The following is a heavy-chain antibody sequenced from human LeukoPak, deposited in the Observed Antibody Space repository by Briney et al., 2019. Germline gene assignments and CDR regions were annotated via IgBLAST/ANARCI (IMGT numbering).Heavy chain of an antibody. V-gene: IGHV3-33*01. CDR2: MWYDGSGE. CDR1: GFILSTHG. D-gene: IGHD1-26*01. J-gene: IGHJ4*02. Sequence: PGGSLGLCCAASGFILSTHGMHWLRQAPGKGLEWVAGMWYDGSGEDYADSVKGRFTISRDMSKNTLNLQMNSLRVEDTAMFYCARDLSFGSLDFRGQGTLVTVSS. CDR3: ARDLSFGSLDF.